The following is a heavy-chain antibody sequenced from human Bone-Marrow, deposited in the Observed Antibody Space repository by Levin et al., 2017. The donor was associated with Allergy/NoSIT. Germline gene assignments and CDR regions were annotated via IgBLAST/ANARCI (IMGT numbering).Heavy chain of an antibody. V-gene: IGHV3-23*01. CDR3: AKARAVGATTTTYWTFDY. J-gene: IGHJ4*02. D-gene: IGHD1-26*01. Sequence: QAGGSLRLSCAASGFTFSSYAMSWVRQAPGKGLEWVSALSGSGGSTHYADSVKGRFTISRDNSKNTLYLQMNSLRAEDTAVYYCAKARAVGATTTTYWTFDYWGQGTLVTVSS. CDR1: GFTFSSYA. CDR2: LSGSGGST.